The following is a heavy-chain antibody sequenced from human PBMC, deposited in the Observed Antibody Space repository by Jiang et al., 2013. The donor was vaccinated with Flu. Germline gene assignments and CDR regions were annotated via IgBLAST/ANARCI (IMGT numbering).Heavy chain of an antibody. J-gene: IGHJ5*01. CDR2: ISSSTRYI. Sequence: VQLLESGGGLVTPGGSLRLSCEVSGFTLSDYTMHWVRQAPGKGLEWVASISSSTRYIYYADSLRGRFTISRDNAKTSLYLQMSSLRVDDTAVYYCARDSGYSSTWLDSWG. CDR1: GFTLSDYT. D-gene: IGHD6-13*01. CDR3: ARDSGYSSTWLDS. V-gene: IGHV3-21*01.